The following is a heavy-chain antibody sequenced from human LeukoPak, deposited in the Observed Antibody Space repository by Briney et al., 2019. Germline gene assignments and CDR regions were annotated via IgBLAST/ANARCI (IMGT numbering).Heavy chain of an antibody. CDR1: GGSISSSSYY. V-gene: IGHV4-39*07. D-gene: IGHD4-23*01. Sequence: SETLSLTCTVSGGSISSSSYYWSWIRQPPGKGLEWIGEINHSGSTNYNPSLKSRVTISVDKSKNQFSLKLSSVTAADTAVYYCARTGGNTLNDAFDIWGQGTMVTVSS. CDR2: INHSGST. J-gene: IGHJ3*02. CDR3: ARTGGNTLNDAFDI.